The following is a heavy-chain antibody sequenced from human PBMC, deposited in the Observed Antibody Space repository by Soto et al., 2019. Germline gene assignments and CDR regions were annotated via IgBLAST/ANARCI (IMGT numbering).Heavy chain of an antibody. CDR2: ISGNGEII. J-gene: IGHJ4*02. CDR1: GFTFSDYY. D-gene: IGHD4-17*01. V-gene: IGHV3-11*01. CDR3: ARDVDADFRTDFDY. Sequence: QVQLVESGGDLVMPGGSLRLSCAASGFTFSDYYIHWIRRAPGKGLEWISYISGNGEIIQYAASARGRFTISRDNAENSVYLEMESLRAEDTALYYCARDVDADFRTDFDYWGRGTLVTVSS.